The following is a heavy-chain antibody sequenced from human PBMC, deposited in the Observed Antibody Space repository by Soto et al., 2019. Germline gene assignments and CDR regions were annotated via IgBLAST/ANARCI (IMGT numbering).Heavy chain of an antibody. CDR2: IYYSGST. V-gene: IGHV4-31*03. D-gene: IGHD6-13*01. Sequence: QVQLQESGPGLVKPSQTLSLTCSVSGGSISSGDHYWSWIRQHPGKGLEWIGYIYYSGSTYYNPSLKSRGTISMDTSKNQFSLKLSSVAAADTAVYYCARTGIAAADNWGQGTLVTVSS. J-gene: IGHJ4*02. CDR3: ARTGIAAADN. CDR1: GGSISSGDHY.